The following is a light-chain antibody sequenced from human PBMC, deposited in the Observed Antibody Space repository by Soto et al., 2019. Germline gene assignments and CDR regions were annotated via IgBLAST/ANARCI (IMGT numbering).Light chain of an antibody. Sequence: QSVLTQPASVSGSPGQSITISCTGTSSDGDVYNYVSWYQQHPGKAPKLIIYEVSDRPSGVSDRFSGSKSDNSASLTISGLQAEDEAVYYCSSYAATSTLDVIFGGGTKVTVL. V-gene: IGLV2-14*01. CDR2: EVS. CDR3: SSYAATSTLDVI. J-gene: IGLJ2*01. CDR1: SSDGDVYNY.